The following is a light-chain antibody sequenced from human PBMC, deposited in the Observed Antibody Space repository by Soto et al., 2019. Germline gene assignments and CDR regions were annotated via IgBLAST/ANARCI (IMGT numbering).Light chain of an antibody. CDR1: QRVSSN. CDR2: GAS. J-gene: IGKJ1*01. Sequence: EIVMTQSPATLSVSPGERATLSCRAIQRVSSNLAWYPQTPGQVPRLLIYGASTRATGIPVRFSGSGSGTEFTLIISSLQYEDFAVYYCQQYSHWPWTFGQGTRVEIK. CDR3: QQYSHWPWT. V-gene: IGKV3-15*01.